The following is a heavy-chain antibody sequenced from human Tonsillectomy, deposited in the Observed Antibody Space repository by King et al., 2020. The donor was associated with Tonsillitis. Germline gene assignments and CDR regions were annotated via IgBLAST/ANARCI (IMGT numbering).Heavy chain of an antibody. CDR1: GGTFSSYA. CDR2: IIPIFGTA. V-gene: IGHV1-69*01. Sequence: QLVQSGAEVKKPGSSVKVSCKASGGTFSSYAISWVRQAPGQGLEWMGGIIPIFGTANYAQKFQGRVTITADESTSTAYMELSSLRTEDTAVHYCATGTDPTAMGPAPTILYYYYGLDVWGQGTTVTVSS. J-gene: IGHJ6*02. CDR3: ATGTDPTAMGPAPTILYYYYGLDV. D-gene: IGHD5-18*01.